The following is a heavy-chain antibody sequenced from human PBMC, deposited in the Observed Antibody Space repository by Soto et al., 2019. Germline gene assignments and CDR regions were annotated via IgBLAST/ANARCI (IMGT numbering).Heavy chain of an antibody. V-gene: IGHV3-9*01. Sequence: SLRLSCAASGFNFNDYGMHWVRQAPGKGLERVSSISWNSVSIGYADSVKGRFTISRDNAKNSLYLQMNTLRAEDTALYYCAKDMENGYNPYYYYGMDVWGQGTTVTVSS. CDR1: GFNFNDYG. CDR2: ISWNSVSI. D-gene: IGHD3-10*01. CDR3: AKDMENGYNPYYYYGMDV. J-gene: IGHJ6*02.